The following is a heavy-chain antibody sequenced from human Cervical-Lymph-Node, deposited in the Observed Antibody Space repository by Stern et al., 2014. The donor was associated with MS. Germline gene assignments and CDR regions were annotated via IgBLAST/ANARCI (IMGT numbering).Heavy chain of an antibody. J-gene: IGHJ4*02. CDR2: MNGDGSFT. V-gene: IGHV3-74*01. D-gene: IGHD6-19*01. CDR3: ARDSSASY. CDR1: GFPFSSHW. Sequence: QLVESGGGLVQPGGSLRLSCAASGFPFSSHWMHWVRQAPGQWLVWVSRMNGDGSFTDYADSVKGRFTISRDNAKNTLFLQMNSLRAEDTAVYYCARDSSASYWGQGTLVTVSS.